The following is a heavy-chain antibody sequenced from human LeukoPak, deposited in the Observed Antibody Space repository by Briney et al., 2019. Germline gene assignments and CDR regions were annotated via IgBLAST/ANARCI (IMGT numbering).Heavy chain of an antibody. J-gene: IGHJ4*02. V-gene: IGHV1-69*13. Sequence: SVKVSCKASGYTFTGYYMHWVRQAPGQGLEWMGGIIPIFGTANYAQKFQGRVTITADESTSTAYMELSSLRSEDTAVYYCADDDSSGYYYVWGQGTLVTVSS. CDR1: GYTFTGYY. D-gene: IGHD3-22*01. CDR3: ADDDSSGYYYV. CDR2: IIPIFGTA.